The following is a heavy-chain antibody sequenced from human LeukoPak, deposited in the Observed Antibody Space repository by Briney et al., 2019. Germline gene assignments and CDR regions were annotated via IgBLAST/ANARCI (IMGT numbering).Heavy chain of an antibody. J-gene: IGHJ5*02. CDR1: VGSLSSGSYY. D-gene: IGHD3-10*01. Sequence: SQTLSLTCTVSVGSLSSGSYYWSWIRQPAGKGLEWIGRIYTSGSTNYNPSLKSRVTISVDTSTNQFSLKLSSVTAADTAVYYCARGPTTMVRGVIGFDPWGQGTLVTVSS. CDR2: IYTSGST. CDR3: ARGPTTMVRGVIGFDP. V-gene: IGHV4-61*02.